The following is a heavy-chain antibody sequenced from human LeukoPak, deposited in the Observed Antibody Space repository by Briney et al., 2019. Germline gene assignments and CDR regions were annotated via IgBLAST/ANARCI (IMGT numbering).Heavy chain of an antibody. Sequence: GGSLRLSCSASGFTFSSYAMHWVRQAPGKGLEYVSAISSNGGSTYYADSVKGRFTISRDDAKNTLYLQMNSLRAEDTAVYYCARVASSVDDYWGQGTLVTVSS. J-gene: IGHJ4*02. CDR1: GFTFSSYA. CDR2: ISSNGGST. V-gene: IGHV3-64*04. CDR3: ARVASSVDDY. D-gene: IGHD6-19*01.